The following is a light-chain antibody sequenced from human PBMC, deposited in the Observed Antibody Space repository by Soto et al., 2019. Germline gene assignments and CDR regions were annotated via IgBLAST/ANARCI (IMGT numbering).Light chain of an antibody. CDR1: SSDVGGYNY. Sequence: QSALTQPASVSGSPGQSITISCTGTSSDVGGYNYVSWYQQHPGKAPKLMIYDVSNRPSGVSNRFSGSKSGNTASLTISGLQAEDGADYYCSSYISSSTRVFGTGTKLTVL. CDR2: DVS. CDR3: SSYISSSTRV. V-gene: IGLV2-14*01. J-gene: IGLJ1*01.